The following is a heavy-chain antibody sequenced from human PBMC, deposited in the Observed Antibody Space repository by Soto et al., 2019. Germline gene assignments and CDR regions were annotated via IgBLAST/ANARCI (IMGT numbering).Heavy chain of an antibody. Sequence: GGSLRLSCAASGFTFSSYAMSWVRQAPGKGLEWVSAISGSGGSTYYADSVKGRFTISRDNSKNTLYLQMNSLRAEDTAVYYCAKIPVVVPAAMPTRRLDYYYYMDVWGKGTTVTVSS. V-gene: IGHV3-23*01. D-gene: IGHD2-2*01. CDR1: GFTFSSYA. CDR3: AKIPVVVPAAMPTRRLDYYYYMDV. J-gene: IGHJ6*03. CDR2: ISGSGGST.